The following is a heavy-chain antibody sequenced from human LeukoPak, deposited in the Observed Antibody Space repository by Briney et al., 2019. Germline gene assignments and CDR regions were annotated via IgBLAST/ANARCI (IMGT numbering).Heavy chain of an antibody. D-gene: IGHD3-22*01. CDR3: ARDLILYYYHSRVDAFDI. J-gene: IGHJ3*02. V-gene: IGHV4-59*01. CDR2: IYYSGST. Sequence: KTSETLSLTCTVSGGSISSYYWSWIRQPPGKGLEWFGYIYYSGSTNYNPSLKSRVTTSVDTSKNQFSLKLSSVTAADTAVYYCARDLILYYYHSRVDAFDIWGQGTMVTVSS. CDR1: GGSISSYY.